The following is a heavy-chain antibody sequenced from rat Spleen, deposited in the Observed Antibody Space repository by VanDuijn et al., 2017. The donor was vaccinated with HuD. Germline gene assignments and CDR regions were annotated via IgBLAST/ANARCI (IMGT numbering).Heavy chain of an antibody. D-gene: IGHD1-12*03. V-gene: IGHV5-25*01. CDR1: GFTFSNYY. CDR2: ITTSGSRT. CDR3: ARLDGYFHYVMDA. Sequence: EVQLVESDGDLVQPGRSLKLSCAASGFTFSNYYMAWVRQAPKKGLEWVATITTSGSRTYYPDSVKGRFTISRDNAKSSLYLQMNSLKSEDTATYYCARLDGYFHYVMDAWGQGASVTVSS. J-gene: IGHJ4*01.